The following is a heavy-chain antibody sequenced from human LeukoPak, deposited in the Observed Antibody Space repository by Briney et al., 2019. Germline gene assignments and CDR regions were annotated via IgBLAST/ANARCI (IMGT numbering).Heavy chain of an antibody. Sequence: PGGSLRLSCAASGFTFSSYAMSWVRQAPGKGLEWVSAISGSGGSTYYADSVKGRFTISRDNSKNTLYLQMNSRRAEDTAVYYCARAQYCSSTSCYYDAFDIWGQGTMVTVSS. V-gene: IGHV3-23*01. CDR3: ARAQYCSSTSCYYDAFDI. CDR2: ISGSGGST. J-gene: IGHJ3*02. CDR1: GFTFSSYA. D-gene: IGHD2-2*01.